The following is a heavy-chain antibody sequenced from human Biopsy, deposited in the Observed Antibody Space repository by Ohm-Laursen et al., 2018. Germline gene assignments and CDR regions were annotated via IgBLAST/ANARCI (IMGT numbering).Heavy chain of an antibody. Sequence: ASVKVSCKASGYPFSNYYLFWVRQAPGQGLEWIGRINPNSGDTVFARNFQGRVTMTRDTAISTVYMDLRNLRPDDTAVYFCARMEQPHDYWGQGTLVTVSS. J-gene: IGHJ4*02. CDR3: ARMEQPHDY. CDR1: GYPFSNYY. CDR2: INPNSGDT. D-gene: IGHD6-13*01. V-gene: IGHV1-2*06.